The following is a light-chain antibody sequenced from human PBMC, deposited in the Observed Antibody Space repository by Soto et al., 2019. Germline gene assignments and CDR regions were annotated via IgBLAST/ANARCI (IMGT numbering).Light chain of an antibody. J-gene: IGKJ4*01. V-gene: IGKV3-15*01. CDR3: QQYDIWPLT. CDR1: QSVRSN. Sequence: EVVMTQSPATLSVSPGEGATLSCRASQSVRSNLAWYQKKPGQSHRLLIYGASTRATAVPARFSGSGSGTEFTLTISSLQSEDLAVDYCQQYDIWPLTFGGGTQVEIK. CDR2: GAS.